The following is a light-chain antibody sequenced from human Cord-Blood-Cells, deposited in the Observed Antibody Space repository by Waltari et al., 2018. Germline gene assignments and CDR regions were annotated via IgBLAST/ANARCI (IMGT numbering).Light chain of an antibody. CDR2: GAS. J-gene: IGKJ1*01. Sequence: EIVMMQSLATLSVSPGERATLSCRPSNSVGSNLSWYQQKPGQAPRPLIYGASTRATCSPARFSGSGSGTEFTLTISSRQSEDVAVDYCQQYNNWPPWTFGQGTKVEIK. CDR1: NSVGSN. V-gene: IGKV3-15*01. CDR3: QQYNNWPPWT.